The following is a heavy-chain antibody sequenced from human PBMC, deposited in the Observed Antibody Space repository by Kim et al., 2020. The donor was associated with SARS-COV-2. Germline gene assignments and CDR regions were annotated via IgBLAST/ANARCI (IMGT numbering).Heavy chain of an antibody. CDR3: ASVSSGWYGYYGMDV. D-gene: IGHD6-19*01. V-gene: IGHV3-7*01. J-gene: IGHJ6*02. Sequence: GGSLRLSCAASGFTFSSYWMSWVRQAPGKGLEWVANIKQDGSEKYYVDSVKGRFTISRDNAKNSLYLQMNSLRAEDTAVYYCASVSSGWYGYYGMDVWGQGTTVTVSS. CDR1: GFTFSSYW. CDR2: IKQDGSEK.